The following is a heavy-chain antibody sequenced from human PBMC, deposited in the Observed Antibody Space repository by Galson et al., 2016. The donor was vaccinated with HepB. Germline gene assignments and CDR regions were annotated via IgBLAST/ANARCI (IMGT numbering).Heavy chain of an antibody. J-gene: IGHJ5*02. V-gene: IGHV1-2*02. CDR3: TRDRLVLGEFLS. Sequence: SVKVSCKASGYSFTGYYIHWVRQAPGQGLEWIGWINPNRGVTNYAQKFQGRVTMTSDTSISSAYMELSRLRSDDTAVYYCTRDRLVLGEFLSWGQGTLVTVSS. CDR2: INPNRGVT. D-gene: IGHD3-16*01. CDR1: GYSFTGYY.